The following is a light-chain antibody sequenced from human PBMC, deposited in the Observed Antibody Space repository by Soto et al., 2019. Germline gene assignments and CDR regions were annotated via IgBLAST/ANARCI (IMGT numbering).Light chain of an antibody. J-gene: IGKJ4*01. CDR2: GAS. Sequence: EVVLTQSPGNMSLSPGERATLSCRASQSVSSRYLAWFQQKPGQAPRLLIYGASSRATGIPDRFSGSGSGTDFTLTISRLESEDFALYYCQQYNNWPPVTFGGGTKVEIK. CDR3: QQYNNWPPVT. CDR1: QSVSSRY. V-gene: IGKV3-20*01.